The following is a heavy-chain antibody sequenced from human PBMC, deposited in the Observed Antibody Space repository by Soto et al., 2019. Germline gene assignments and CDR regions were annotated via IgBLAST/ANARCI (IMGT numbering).Heavy chain of an antibody. CDR2: ISAYNGNT. D-gene: IGHD5-18*01. V-gene: IGHV1-18*01. Sequence: GQGLEWMGWISAYNGNTNYAQKLQGRVTMTTDTSTSTAYMELRSLRSDDTAVYYCARGWGYSYGTYYYYGMDVWGQGTTVTVSS. CDR3: ARGWGYSYGTYYYYGMDV. J-gene: IGHJ6*02.